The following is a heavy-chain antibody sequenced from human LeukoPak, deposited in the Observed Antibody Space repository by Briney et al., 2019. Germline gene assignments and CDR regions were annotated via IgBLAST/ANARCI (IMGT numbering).Heavy chain of an antibody. Sequence: PSQTLSLTCTVSGGSISSGDYYWSWIRQPPGKGLEWIGSIFYSGNTYYNPSLKSRVSISVDTSKDQFSLKLTSVTAADTALYYCARQQYPIWFGVDYWGQGILVTVSS. CDR2: IFYSGNT. D-gene: IGHD3-10*01. J-gene: IGHJ4*02. CDR1: GGSISSGDYY. CDR3: ARQQYPIWFGVDY. V-gene: IGHV4-30-2*03.